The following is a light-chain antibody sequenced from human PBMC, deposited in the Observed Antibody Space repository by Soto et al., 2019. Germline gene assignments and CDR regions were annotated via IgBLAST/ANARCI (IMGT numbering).Light chain of an antibody. CDR3: QQYNDFQYT. V-gene: IGKV1-5*03. CDR1: QSIGSW. CDR2: KAT. J-gene: IGKJ2*01. Sequence: DIQMTQSPSTLSASVGDGVTITCRASQSIGSWLAWYQQKPGKAPNLLIYKATNLHSGVPSRFSGSGSGTDFSLTISSLQPVDSATYFCQQYNDFQYTFGPGTKLEI.